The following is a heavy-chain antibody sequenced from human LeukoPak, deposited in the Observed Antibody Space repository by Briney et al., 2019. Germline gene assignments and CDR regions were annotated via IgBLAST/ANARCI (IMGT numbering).Heavy chain of an antibody. CDR2: IYYTGST. CDR3: ARHRAYSSSSPFDY. Sequence: SETLSLTCSVSAGSISSLYWSWIRQPPGRGLEWIGYIYYTGSTNYNPSLKSRVTMFVDMSKNQFSLRLSSVTAADTAVYYCARHRAYSSSSPFDYWGQGTLVTVSS. CDR1: AGSISSLY. D-gene: IGHD6-6*01. V-gene: IGHV4-59*08. J-gene: IGHJ4*02.